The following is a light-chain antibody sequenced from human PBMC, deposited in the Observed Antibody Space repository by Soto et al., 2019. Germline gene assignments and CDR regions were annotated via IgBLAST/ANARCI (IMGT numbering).Light chain of an antibody. Sequence: DIQMTQSPSSLSASVGDRVTITCRASQSISSYLNWYQQKPRKAPKLLIYAASSLQSGVPSRFSGSGSGTDFTLTISSLQPEDFATYYCQHSYSTPSTFGGGTKVEIK. CDR3: QHSYSTPST. CDR1: QSISSY. CDR2: AAS. J-gene: IGKJ4*01. V-gene: IGKV1-39*01.